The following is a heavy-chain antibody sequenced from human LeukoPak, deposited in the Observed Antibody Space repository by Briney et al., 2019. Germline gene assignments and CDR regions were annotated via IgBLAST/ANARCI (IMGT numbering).Heavy chain of an antibody. V-gene: IGHV4-61*02. CDR2: IYTSGST. J-gene: IGHJ4*02. D-gene: IGHD3-22*01. CDR1: GGSISSGSYY. CDR3: ARWGYYDSSHAGY. Sequence: PSETLSLTCNVSGGSISSGSYYWSWIRQPAGKGLEWIGRIYTSGSTNYNPSLKSRVTISVDTSKNQFSLKLSSVTAADTAVYYCARWGYYDSSHAGYWGQGTLVTVSS.